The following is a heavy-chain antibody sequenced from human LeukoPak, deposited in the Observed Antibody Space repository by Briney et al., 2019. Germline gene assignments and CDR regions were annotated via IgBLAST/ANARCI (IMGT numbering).Heavy chain of an antibody. CDR3: ARDPRITIFGVVMGNWFDP. D-gene: IGHD3-3*01. V-gene: IGHV1-18*01. Sequence: ASVKVSCKASGYTFTSYGISWVRQAPGQGLEWMGWISAYNGNTNYAQKLQGRVTMTTDTSTSTAYMELRSLRSDDTAVYYCARDPRITIFGVVMGNWFDPWGQGTLVTVSS. CDR1: GYTFTSYG. CDR2: ISAYNGNT. J-gene: IGHJ5*02.